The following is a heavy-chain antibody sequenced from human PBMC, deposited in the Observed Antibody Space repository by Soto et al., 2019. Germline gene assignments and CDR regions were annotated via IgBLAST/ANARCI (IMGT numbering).Heavy chain of an antibody. CDR3: AKDPEVVVTAPDY. CDR1: GLTFKDYP. V-gene: IGHV3-23*01. J-gene: IGHJ4*02. CDR2: IGAAGVTS. Sequence: EVNLLQSGGGLVQPGGSLRLSCAVSGLTFKDYPMSWVRRAPGKGLEWVSAIGAAGVTSYYADSVKGRFIISRDNSKNTLYLQMNSLGAGDTAVYYCAKDPEVVVTAPDYWGQGTLVTVSS. D-gene: IGHD2-21*02.